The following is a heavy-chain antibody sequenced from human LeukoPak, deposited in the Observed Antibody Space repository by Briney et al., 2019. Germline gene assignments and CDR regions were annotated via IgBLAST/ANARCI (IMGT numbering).Heavy chain of an antibody. V-gene: IGHV3-74*01. CDR3: AKDSENRFPSGDI. J-gene: IGHJ6*02. D-gene: IGHD1-26*01. Sequence: GGSLRLSCAASGFTFSSYWMHWVRQPPGKGLVWVSRINPDGSVTTHADSVKGRFTISRDNSKNTLYLQMNSLRAEDTAVYYCAKDSENRFPSGDIWGQGTTVTVSS. CDR1: GFTFSSYW. CDR2: INPDGSVT.